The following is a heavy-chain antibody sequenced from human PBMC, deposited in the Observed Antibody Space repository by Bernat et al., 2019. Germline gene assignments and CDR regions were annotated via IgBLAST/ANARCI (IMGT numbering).Heavy chain of an antibody. CDR2: IIPIFGTA. D-gene: IGHD6-13*01. CDR3: ASNPRRSSSAIYFYGIDV. Sequence: QVQLVQSGAEVKKPGSSVKVSCKASGGTFSSYAISWVRPAPGQGLEWRGGIIPIFGTANYAQKFQGGVTITADKSTSTVYMELSSLRSEDTAGDYCASNPRRSSSAIYFYGIDVWGQGTTVTVSS. CDR1: GGTFSSYA. V-gene: IGHV1-69*06. J-gene: IGHJ6*02.